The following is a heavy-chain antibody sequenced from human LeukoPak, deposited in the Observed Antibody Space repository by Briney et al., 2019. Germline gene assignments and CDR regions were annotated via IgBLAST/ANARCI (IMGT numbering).Heavy chain of an antibody. CDR2: ISYDGSNK. J-gene: IGHJ4*02. CDR3: ARSVSSGWYFDY. CDR1: GFTFSSYG. Sequence: GGSLRLSCAASGFTFSSYGTYWVRQAPGKGLEWVAVISYDGSNKYYGDSVRGRFTISRDNSKNTLYLQMNSLRAEDTAVYYCARSVSSGWYFDYWGQGTLVTVSS. V-gene: IGHV3-30*03. D-gene: IGHD6-19*01.